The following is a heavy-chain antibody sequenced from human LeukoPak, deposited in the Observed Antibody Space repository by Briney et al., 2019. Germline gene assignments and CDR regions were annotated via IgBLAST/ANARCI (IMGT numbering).Heavy chain of an antibody. Sequence: GGSLRLSCAASGFTFSSYGMQWVRQAPGKGLEWVSSISSSSSYIYYADSVKGRFTISRDNAKNSLYLQMNSLRAEDTAVYYCAREHPSGWSFNYYYYGMDVWGQGTTVTVSS. CDR3: AREHPSGWSFNYYYYGMDV. CDR2: ISSSSSYI. J-gene: IGHJ6*02. D-gene: IGHD6-19*01. CDR1: GFTFSSYG. V-gene: IGHV3-21*01.